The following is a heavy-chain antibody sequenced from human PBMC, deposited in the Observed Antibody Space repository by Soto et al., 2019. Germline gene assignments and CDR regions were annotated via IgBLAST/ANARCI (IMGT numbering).Heavy chain of an antibody. CDR3: ARARVPYWFDP. CDR2: INWNGGST. V-gene: IGHV3-20*04. Sequence: PGGSHRLSCTASGLTFVDYGMSWVRQATGKGLEWVSGINWNGGSTGYADSVKGRFTISRDNAKNSLYLQMNSLRAEDTALYYCARARVPYWFDPWGQGTLVT. J-gene: IGHJ5*02. CDR1: GLTFVDYG.